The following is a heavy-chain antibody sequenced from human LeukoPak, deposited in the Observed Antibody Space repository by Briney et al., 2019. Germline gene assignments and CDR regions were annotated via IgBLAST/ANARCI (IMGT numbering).Heavy chain of an antibody. CDR1: GFIFSDYY. CDR3: ARGSLAVAQPFAFDI. J-gene: IGHJ3*02. V-gene: IGHV3-11*05. CDR2: ISSSSGYK. D-gene: IGHD6-19*01. Sequence: PGGSLRLSCAASGFIFSDYYMSWIRQTPEKGLEWLSYISSSSGYKNYADSLKGRFTISRDNAKNSVYLQMNSLSAEDTAVYYCARGSLAVAQPFAFDIWGQGTMVTVSS.